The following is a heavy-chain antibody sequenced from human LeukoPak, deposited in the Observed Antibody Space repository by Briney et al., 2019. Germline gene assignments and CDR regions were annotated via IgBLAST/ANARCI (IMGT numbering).Heavy chain of an antibody. CDR2: ISWNSGSI. CDR1: GFTFDDYA. CDR3: AKDTDRDYSSGHYL. V-gene: IGHV3-9*01. Sequence: PGRSLRLSCAASGFTFDDYAMHWVRQAPGEGVEWVSGISWNSGSIGYADSVKGRFTISRDNAKNSLYLQMNSLRAEDTALYYCAKDTDRDYSSGHYLWGQGTLVTVSS. D-gene: IGHD3-22*01. J-gene: IGHJ4*02.